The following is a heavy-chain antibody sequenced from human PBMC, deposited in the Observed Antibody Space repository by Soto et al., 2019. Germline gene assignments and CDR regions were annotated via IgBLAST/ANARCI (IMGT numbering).Heavy chain of an antibody. CDR2: IYYSGST. D-gene: IGHD3-10*01. CDR1: GGSISSGDYY. J-gene: IGHJ2*01. V-gene: IGHV4-30-4*01. CDR3: ARSDYYGSRYFDL. Sequence: PSETLSLTCTVSGGSISSGDYYWSWIRQPPGKGLEWIGYIYYSGSTYYNPSLKSRVTISVDTSKNQFSLKLSSVTTADTAVYYCARSDYYGSRYFDLWGRGTLVTVYS.